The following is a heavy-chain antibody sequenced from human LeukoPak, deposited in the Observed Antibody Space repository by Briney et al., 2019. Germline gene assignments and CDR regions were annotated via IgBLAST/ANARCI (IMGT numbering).Heavy chain of an antibody. CDR1: GFIVSSNY. V-gene: IGHV3-66*04. D-gene: IGHD6-19*01. CDR3: ARHSSGWYYNWFDP. CDR2: IYSGGRT. Sequence: GGSLRLSCAASGFIVSSNYMSWDRQAPGKGLEWVSVIYSGGRTYYAASVKGRFTISRDNSKNTLFLQMNSLSAEDTAVYYCARHSSGWYYNWFDPWGQGTLVTVSS. J-gene: IGHJ5*02.